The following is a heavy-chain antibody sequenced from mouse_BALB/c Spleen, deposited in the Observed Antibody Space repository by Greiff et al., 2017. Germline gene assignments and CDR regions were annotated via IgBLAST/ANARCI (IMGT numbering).Heavy chain of an antibody. V-gene: IGHV5-4*02. CDR3: ARASYYYGSSYYAMDY. CDR2: ISDGGSYT. Sequence: EVQLQESGGGLVKPGGSLKLSCAASGFTFSDYYMYWVRQTPEKRLEWVATISDGGSYTYYPDSVKGRFTISRDNAKNNLYLQMSSLKSEDTAMYYCARASYYYGSSYYAMDYWGQGTSVTVSS. D-gene: IGHD1-1*01. J-gene: IGHJ4*01. CDR1: GFTFSDYY.